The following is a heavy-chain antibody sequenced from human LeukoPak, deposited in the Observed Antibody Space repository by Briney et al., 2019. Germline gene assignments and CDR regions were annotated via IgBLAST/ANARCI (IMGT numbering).Heavy chain of an antibody. D-gene: IGHD3-22*01. CDR3: ARDGYYDVFDY. J-gene: IGHJ4*02. CDR2: IYYSGST. CDR1: GGSFSSHY. Sequence: SETLSLTCTVSGGSFSSHYWSWIRQPPGKGLEWIGYIYYSGSTNYNPSLKSRVTISVDTSKNQFSLKLSSVTAADTAVYYCARDGYYDVFDYWGQGTLVTVSS. V-gene: IGHV4-59*11.